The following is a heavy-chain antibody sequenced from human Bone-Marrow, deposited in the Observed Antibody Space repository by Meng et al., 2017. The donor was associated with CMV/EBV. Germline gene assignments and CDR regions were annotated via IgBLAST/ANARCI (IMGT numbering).Heavy chain of an antibody. CDR2: INSDGSST. CDR1: GFTLSSYW. V-gene: IGHV3-74*01. Sequence: GEFPKISCAASGFTLSSYWMHWVRQAPGKGLVWVSRINSDGSSTSYADSVKGRFTISRDNAKNTLYLQMNSLRAEDTAVYYCARAFGAHDYWGQGTLVTVSS. CDR3: ARAFGAHDY. D-gene: IGHD1-26*01. J-gene: IGHJ4*02.